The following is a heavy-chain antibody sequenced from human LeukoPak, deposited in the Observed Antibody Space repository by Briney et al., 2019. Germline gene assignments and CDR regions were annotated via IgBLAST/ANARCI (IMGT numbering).Heavy chain of an antibody. V-gene: IGHV4-34*01. D-gene: IGHD3-22*01. CDR3: ARGTDYYYDSSGACLDY. J-gene: IGHJ4*02. CDR2: INHSGST. CDR1: GGSFSGYY. Sequence: PSETLSLTCAVNGGSFSGYYWSWIRQPPGKGLEWIGEINHSGSTNYNPSLKSRVTISVDTSKNQFSLKLSSVTAADTAVYYCARGTDYYYDSSGACLDYWGQGTLVTVSS.